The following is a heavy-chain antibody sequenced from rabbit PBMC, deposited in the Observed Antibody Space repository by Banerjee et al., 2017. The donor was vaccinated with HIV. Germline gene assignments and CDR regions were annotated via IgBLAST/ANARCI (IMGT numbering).Heavy chain of an antibody. Sequence: QEQLVESGGGLVQPGGSLTLSCKASGFDFSRFGVSWVRQAPGKGLEWIGYIDPVFGITYYANWVSGRFSISKTSSTTVTLQMTSLTAADTATYFCARDMTDVIGWNFGWWGQGTLVTVS. J-gene: IGHJ3*01. CDR1: GFDFSRFG. V-gene: IGHV1S39*01. CDR3: ARDMTDVIGWNFGW. CDR2: IDPVFGIT. D-gene: IGHD4-1*01.